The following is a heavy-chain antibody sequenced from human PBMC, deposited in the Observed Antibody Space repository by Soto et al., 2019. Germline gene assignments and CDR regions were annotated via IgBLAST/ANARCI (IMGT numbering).Heavy chain of an antibody. CDR1: GFTFDDYA. D-gene: IGHD6-25*01. J-gene: IGHJ2*01. Sequence: EVQLVESGGGLVQPGRSLRLSCAASGFTFDDYAMHWVRQAPGKGLEWVSGISWNSGSIGYADSVKGRFTISRDNAKNSLYLHMNSLRAEDTALYYCAKARRLEWYFDLWGRGTLVTVSS. CDR2: ISWNSGSI. V-gene: IGHV3-9*01. CDR3: AKARRLEWYFDL.